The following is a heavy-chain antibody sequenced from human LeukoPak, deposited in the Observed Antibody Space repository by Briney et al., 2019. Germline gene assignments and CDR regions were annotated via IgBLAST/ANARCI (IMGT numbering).Heavy chain of an antibody. V-gene: IGHV1-69*13. CDR3: ARGPVGATHPIPFDY. CDR1: GYTFTSYG. CDR2: IIPIFGTA. J-gene: IGHJ4*02. D-gene: IGHD1-26*01. Sequence: GASVKVSFKASGYTFTSYGISWVRQAPGQGLEWMGGIIPIFGTANYAQKFQGRVTITADESTSTAYMELSSLRSEDTAVYYCARGPVGATHPIPFDYWGQGTLVTVSS.